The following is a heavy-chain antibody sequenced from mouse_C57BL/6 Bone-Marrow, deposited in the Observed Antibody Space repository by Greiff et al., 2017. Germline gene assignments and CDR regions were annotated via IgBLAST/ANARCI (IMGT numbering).Heavy chain of an antibody. D-gene: IGHD3-1*01. Sequence: VQLKESGPGLAKPSQTLSLTCSVTGYSITSDYWNWIRKFPGTKLEYMGYISYSGSTYYTPSLKSRISIPRDPSKNQYYLQLNSGTTEDTATYYCARRANLYYAMDYWGQGTSVTVSS. CDR1: GYSITSDY. V-gene: IGHV3-8*01. J-gene: IGHJ4*01. CDR3: ARRANLYYAMDY. CDR2: ISYSGST.